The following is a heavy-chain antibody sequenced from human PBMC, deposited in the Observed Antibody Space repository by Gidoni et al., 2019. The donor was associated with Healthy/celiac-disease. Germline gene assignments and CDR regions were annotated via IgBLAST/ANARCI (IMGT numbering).Heavy chain of an antibody. Sequence: QVQLQQSGPGLVKPSQTLSLTGAISGASVSSNSAAWNGLRQSPSSGLEWLGRTYYRSKWYNDYAVSVKSRITINPDTSKNQFSLQLNSVTPEDTAVYYCARLEVSSGWSSFDYWGQGTLVTVSS. CDR2: TYYRSKWYN. J-gene: IGHJ4*02. D-gene: IGHD6-19*01. CDR3: ARLEVSSGWSSFDY. V-gene: IGHV6-1*01. CDR1: GASVSSNSAA.